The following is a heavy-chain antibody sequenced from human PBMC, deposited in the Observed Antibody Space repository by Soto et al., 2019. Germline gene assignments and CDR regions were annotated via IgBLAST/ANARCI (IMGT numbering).Heavy chain of an antibody. Sequence: SVKVSCKASEDTFNNYALSWVRQAPGQGLEWMGGIIPKFGTTNYAQKLQGRVTMTADETTSTIYLELSSLRFEDTAVYYCARDRSGYSYGKMVYGASNIWGQGTRVTVSS. CDR1: EDTFNNYA. D-gene: IGHD5-18*01. CDR3: ARDRSGYSYGKMVYGASNI. CDR2: IIPKFGTT. J-gene: IGHJ3*02. V-gene: IGHV1-69*13.